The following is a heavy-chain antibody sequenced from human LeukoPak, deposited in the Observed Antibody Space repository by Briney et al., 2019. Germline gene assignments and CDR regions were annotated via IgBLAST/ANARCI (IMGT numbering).Heavy chain of an antibody. CDR2: IYHSGST. V-gene: IGHV4-38-2*02. D-gene: IGHD6-19*01. CDR3: ARDQSVAGARSFDY. Sequence: PSETLSLTCAVSGYSISTGYYWGWIRQTPGKGLEWIGSIYHSGSTYYNPSLKSRVTISVDTSNNQFSLKLSSVTAADTAVYYCARDQSVAGARSFDYWGQGALVTVSS. J-gene: IGHJ4*02. CDR1: GYSISTGYY.